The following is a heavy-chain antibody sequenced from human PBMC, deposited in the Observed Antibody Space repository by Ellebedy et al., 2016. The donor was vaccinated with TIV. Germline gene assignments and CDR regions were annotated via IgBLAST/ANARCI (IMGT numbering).Heavy chain of an antibody. CDR1: GFTFSSYS. Sequence: GESLKISCAASGFTFSSYSMNWVRQAPGKGLAWVSSISTSSSYIYYADSVKGRFTISRDNAKNSLYLQMNSLRAEDTAVYYCARDLDDSSGYYYPMIDYWGQGTRVTVSS. CDR2: ISTSSSYI. D-gene: IGHD3-22*01. CDR3: ARDLDDSSGYYYPMIDY. V-gene: IGHV3-21*01. J-gene: IGHJ4*02.